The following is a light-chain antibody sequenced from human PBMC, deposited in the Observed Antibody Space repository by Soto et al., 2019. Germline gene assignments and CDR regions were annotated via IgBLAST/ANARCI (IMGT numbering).Light chain of an antibody. CDR2: KAS. J-gene: IGKJ1*01. CDR3: QQSYSFPRT. V-gene: IGKV1-5*03. Sequence: DIQMTQSPSTLSGSVGDRVTITCRASQTISSWLAWYQQKPGKAPKLLIYKASTLKSGVPSRFSGSGSGTEFTLTISSLQPEDFATYYCQQSYSFPRTFGQGTNV. CDR1: QTISSW.